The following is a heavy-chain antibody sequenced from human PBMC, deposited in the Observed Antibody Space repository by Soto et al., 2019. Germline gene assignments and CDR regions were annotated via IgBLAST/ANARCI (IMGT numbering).Heavy chain of an antibody. CDR3: ARRAYSSGWYVDY. CDR2: IYYSGST. CDR1: GSSISSYY. J-gene: IGHJ4*02. Sequence: QVQLQESGPGLVKPSETLSLTCTVSGSSISSYYWSWIRQPPRKGLEWIGNIYYSGSTNYNPSLTSRITISIDTSKNQFSLKLSSVTAADTAVYYCARRAYSSGWYVDYWGQGTLVTVSS. D-gene: IGHD6-19*01. V-gene: IGHV4-59*08.